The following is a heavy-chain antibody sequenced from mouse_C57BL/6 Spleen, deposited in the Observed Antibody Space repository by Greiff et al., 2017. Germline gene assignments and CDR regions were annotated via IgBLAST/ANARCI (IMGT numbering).Heavy chain of an antibody. V-gene: IGHV5-16*01. J-gene: IGHJ4*01. Sequence: EVKLMESEGGLVQPGSSMKLSCPASGFTFSDYYMAWVRQVPEKGLEWVANINYDGSSTYYLDSLKSRFIISRDNAKNILYLQMSSLKSEDTATYYCARCNWDAMDYWGQGTSVTVSS. CDR3: ARCNWDAMDY. CDR2: INYDGSST. D-gene: IGHD4-1*02. CDR1: GFTFSDYY.